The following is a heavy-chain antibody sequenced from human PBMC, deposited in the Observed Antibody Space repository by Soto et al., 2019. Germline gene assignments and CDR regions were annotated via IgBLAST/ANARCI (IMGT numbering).Heavy chain of an antibody. D-gene: IGHD3-16*01. CDR1: GYTFTSYG. CDR3: ARGFIPENY. Sequence: GTSVKVSCKASGYTFTSYGISWVRQAPGQGLEWMGWISAYNGNTNYAQKLQGRVTMTTDPSTRTVFLELTSLKFDDAAVYYCARGFIPENYWGQGTRVTVSS. CDR2: ISAYNGNT. V-gene: IGHV1-18*01. J-gene: IGHJ4*02.